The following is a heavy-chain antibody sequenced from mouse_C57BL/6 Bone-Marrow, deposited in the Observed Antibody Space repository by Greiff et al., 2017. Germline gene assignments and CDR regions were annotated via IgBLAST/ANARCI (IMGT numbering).Heavy chain of an antibody. CDR3: ARQGYYYYAMDY. D-gene: IGHD3-1*01. Sequence: VQLKESGGGLVQPGGSLKLSCAASGFTFSDYYMYWVRQTPEKRLEWVAYISNGGGSTYYPDTVKGRFTISRDNAKNTLYLQMSRLKSEDTAMYYCARQGYYYYAMDYWGQGTSVTVSS. J-gene: IGHJ4*01. CDR1: GFTFSDYY. CDR2: ISNGGGST. V-gene: IGHV5-12*01.